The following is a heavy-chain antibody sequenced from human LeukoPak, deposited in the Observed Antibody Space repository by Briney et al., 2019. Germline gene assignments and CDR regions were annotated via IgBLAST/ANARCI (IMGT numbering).Heavy chain of an antibody. CDR3: ARASVAAAVFVSWEGQYNWFDP. D-gene: IGHD6-13*01. CDR1: GFTFSSYW. J-gene: IGHJ5*02. CDR2: INSDGSST. Sequence: PGGSLRLSCAASGFTFSSYWKHWVRQAPGKGLVWVSRINSDGSSTSYADSVKGRFTISRDNAKNTLYLQMNSLRAEDTAVYYCARASVAAAVFVSWEGQYNWFDPWGQGTLVTVSS. V-gene: IGHV3-74*01.